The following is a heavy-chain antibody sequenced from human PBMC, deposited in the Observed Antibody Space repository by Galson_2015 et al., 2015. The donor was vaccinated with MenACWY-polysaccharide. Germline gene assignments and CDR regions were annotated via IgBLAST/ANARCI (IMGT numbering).Heavy chain of an antibody. J-gene: IGHJ6*03. V-gene: IGHV3-7*01. Sequence: SLRLSCAASGFTFSSYWMSWVRQAPGKGLEWVANIKQDGSEKYYVDSVKGRFTISRDNAKNSLYLQMNSLRAEDTAVYYCAREALSRGTWLDYSYYMDVWGKGTTVTVSS. CDR1: GFTFSSYW. D-gene: IGHD6-19*01. CDR2: IKQDGSEK. CDR3: AREALSRGTWLDYSYYMDV.